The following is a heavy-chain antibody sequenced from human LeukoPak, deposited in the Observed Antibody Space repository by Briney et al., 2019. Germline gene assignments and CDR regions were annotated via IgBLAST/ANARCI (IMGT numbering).Heavy chain of an antibody. J-gene: IGHJ4*02. CDR1: GFTFSSYW. D-gene: IGHD5-24*01. CDR2: INSDGSST. V-gene: IGHV3-74*01. Sequence: PGGSLRLSCAVSGFTFSSYWMHWVRQAPGKGLVWVSHINSDGSSTSYADSVKGRFTISRDSAKNSLYLQMNSLRDEDTAVYYCARDHNYAFDYWGQGTLVTVSS. CDR3: ARDHNYAFDY.